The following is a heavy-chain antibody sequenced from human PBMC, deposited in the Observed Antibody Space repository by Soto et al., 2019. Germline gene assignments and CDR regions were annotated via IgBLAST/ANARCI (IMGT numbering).Heavy chain of an antibody. CDR3: AVLRTARPADIRYDACDI. Sequence: GGSMRLSCSASGFTFSSYGMHWVRQAPGKGLEWVAVISYDGSNKYYADSVKGRFTISRDNSKNTLYLQMNSLRAEDTAVYYWAVLRTARPADIRYDACDIWCEGTTVT. CDR2: ISYDGSNK. D-gene: IGHD2-15*01. V-gene: IGHV3-30*03. J-gene: IGHJ3*02. CDR1: GFTFSSYG.